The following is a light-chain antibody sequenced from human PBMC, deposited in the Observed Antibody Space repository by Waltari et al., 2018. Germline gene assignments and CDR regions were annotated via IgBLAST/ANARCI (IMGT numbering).Light chain of an antibody. CDR1: QSVTRA. J-gene: IGKJ1*01. Sequence: EIVLSQYPGTLSLSPGERATLPCRASQSVTRALAWYQQKTGQAPRLLILGASNMASGIPDRFSGSGSGTDFSLTISSLEPEDFAVYYCQHCLRLPVTFGQGTKVEVK. V-gene: IGKV3-20*01. CDR2: GAS. CDR3: QHCLRLPVT.